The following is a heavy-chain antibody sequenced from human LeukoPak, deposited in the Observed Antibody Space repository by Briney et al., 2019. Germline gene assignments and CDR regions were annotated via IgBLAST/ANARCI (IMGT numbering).Heavy chain of an antibody. V-gene: IGHV3-7*01. D-gene: IGHD3-10*01. CDR3: ARFGPGRDLSYLDY. J-gene: IGHJ4*02. CDR2: INQDGSEE. Sequence: GGSLRLSCAASGFTFISYWMTWVRQAPGKGLEWVASINQDGSEEFYVDSMKGRVTISRNYAKSSLYLQINNLRTEDTAVYYCARFGPGRDLSYLDYWGQGTLVTVSS. CDR1: GFTFISYW.